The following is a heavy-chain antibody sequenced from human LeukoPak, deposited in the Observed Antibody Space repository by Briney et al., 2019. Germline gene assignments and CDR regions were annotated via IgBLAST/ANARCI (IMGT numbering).Heavy chain of an antibody. V-gene: IGHV3-21*01. D-gene: IGHD1-26*01. J-gene: IGHJ4*02. CDR3: ARDWATYSGSQYYFDL. Sequence: GGSLRLSCAASGFTFSSYSMNWVRQAPGKGLEWVSSISSSSSYIYYADSVKGRFTISRDNAKNSLYLQMNTLRAEDTAVYYCARDWATYSGSQYYFDLWGQGTLVTVSS. CDR1: GFTFSSYS. CDR2: ISSSSSYI.